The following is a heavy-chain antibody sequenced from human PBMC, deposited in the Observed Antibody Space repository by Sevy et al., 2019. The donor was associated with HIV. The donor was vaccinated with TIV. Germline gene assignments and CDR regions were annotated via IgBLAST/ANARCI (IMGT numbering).Heavy chain of an antibody. CDR3: ARDFSYDSSGYYYDSHFDY. J-gene: IGHJ4*02. D-gene: IGHD3-22*01. Sequence: SCAASGFTFSSYAIHWVRQAPGKGLEWVAVISYDGSNKYYADSVKGRFTISRDNSKNTLYLQMNSLRAEDTAVYYCARDFSYDSSGYYYDSHFDYWGQGTLVTVSS. CDR2: ISYDGSNK. CDR1: GFTFSSYA. V-gene: IGHV3-30-3*01.